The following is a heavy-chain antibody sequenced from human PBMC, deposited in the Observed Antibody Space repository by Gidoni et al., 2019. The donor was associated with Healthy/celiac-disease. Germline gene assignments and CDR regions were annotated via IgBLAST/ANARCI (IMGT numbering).Heavy chain of an antibody. CDR2: MNPNRCNT. Sequence: QVQLVQSGAEVKTPGASVKVSCKASGYTFTSYDINWVRQATGQGVEWMGWMNPNRCNTGYAQKFQGRVTMTRNTSISTAYMELSSLRSEDTAVYYCARGLDIVASQTFDLWGRGTLVTVSS. J-gene: IGHJ2*01. D-gene: IGHD5-12*01. CDR3: ARGLDIVASQTFDL. CDR1: GYTFTSYD. V-gene: IGHV1-8*01.